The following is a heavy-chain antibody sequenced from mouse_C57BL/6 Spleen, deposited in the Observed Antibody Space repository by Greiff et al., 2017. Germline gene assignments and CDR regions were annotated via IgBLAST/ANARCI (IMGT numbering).Heavy chain of an antibody. V-gene: IGHV1-50*01. CDR2: IDPTDSYT. CDR1: GYTFTSYW. D-gene: IGHD2-1*01. CDR3: ARYGNYVRYFDY. Sequence: VQLQQPGAELVKPGASVKLSCKASGYTFTSYWMQWVKQRPGQGLEWIGEIDPTDSYTNYNEKFKGEATLTVDTSSSTAYMQLSSLTSEDSAVYYCARYGNYVRYFDYWGQGTTLTVSS. J-gene: IGHJ2*01.